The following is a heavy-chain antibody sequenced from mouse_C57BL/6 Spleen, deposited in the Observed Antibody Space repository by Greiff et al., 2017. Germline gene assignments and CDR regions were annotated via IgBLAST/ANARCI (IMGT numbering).Heavy chain of an antibody. CDR2: ILPGSGST. CDR1: GYTFTGYW. Sequence: QQSGAELMKPGASVKLSCKATGYTFTGYWIEWVKQRPGHGLEWIGEILPGSGSTNYNAKFKGKATFTADTSSNTAYMQLSSLTTEDSAIYYCARTLFYYAMDYWGQGTSVTVSS. V-gene: IGHV1-9*01. J-gene: IGHJ4*01. CDR3: ARTLFYYAMDY.